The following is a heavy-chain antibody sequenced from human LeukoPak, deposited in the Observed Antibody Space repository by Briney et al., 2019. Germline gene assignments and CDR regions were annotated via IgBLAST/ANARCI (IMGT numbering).Heavy chain of an antibody. CDR2: IKQDGCEK. J-gene: IGHJ4*02. CDR3: AREGRKYDFWSAYSMYYFDY. Sequence: GGSLRLSCAASGFTFSSYWMSWVRQAPGKGLEWVANIKQDGCEKYYVDSVKGRFTISRDNAKNSLYLQMNSLRAEDTAVYYCAREGRKYDFWSAYSMYYFDYWGQGTLVTVSS. CDR1: GFTFSSYW. V-gene: IGHV3-7*01. D-gene: IGHD3-3*01.